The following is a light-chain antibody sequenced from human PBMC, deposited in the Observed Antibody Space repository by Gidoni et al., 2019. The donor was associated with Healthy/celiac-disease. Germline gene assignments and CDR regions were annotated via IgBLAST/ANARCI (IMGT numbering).Light chain of an antibody. Sequence: DIVSTPSPATLSWSPGERAALSCRAGQSVRSYLAWYQQKPGQAPRLLIYDAANRATGIPARFSGSGSGTDFTLTISSLEPEDFAVYYCQQRSNWPPLRTFGQGTRLEIK. J-gene: IGKJ5*01. CDR2: DAA. CDR1: QSVRSY. V-gene: IGKV3-11*01. CDR3: QQRSNWPPLRT.